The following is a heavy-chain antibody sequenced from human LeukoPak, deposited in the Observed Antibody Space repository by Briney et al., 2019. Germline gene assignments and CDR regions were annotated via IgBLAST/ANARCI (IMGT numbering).Heavy chain of an antibody. CDR2: INPSGGST. D-gene: IGHD6-19*01. J-gene: IGHJ4*02. CDR3: ARVPPAGYSSGWYKMYFDY. Sequence: ASVKVSCKASGYTFTSYYMHWVRQAPGQGLEWMGIINPSGGSTSYAQKFQGRVTMTRDMSTSTVYMELSSLRSEDTAVYYCARVPPAGYSSGWYKMYFDYWGQGTLVTVSS. V-gene: IGHV1-46*01. CDR1: GYTFTSYY.